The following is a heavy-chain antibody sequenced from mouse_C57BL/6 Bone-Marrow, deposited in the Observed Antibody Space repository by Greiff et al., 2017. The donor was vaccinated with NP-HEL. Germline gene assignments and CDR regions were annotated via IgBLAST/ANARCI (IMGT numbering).Heavy chain of an antibody. J-gene: IGHJ2*01. CDR2: IDPSDSYT. V-gene: IGHV1-59*01. CDR1: GYTFTSYW. CDR3: ARWSLDY. Sequence: QVHVKQPGAELVRPGTSVKLSCKASGYTFTSYWMHWVKQRPGQGLEWIGVIDPSDSYTNSNQKFKGKATLTVDTSSSTAYMQLSSRTSEDSAVYYCARWSLDYWCQGTTLTVSS.